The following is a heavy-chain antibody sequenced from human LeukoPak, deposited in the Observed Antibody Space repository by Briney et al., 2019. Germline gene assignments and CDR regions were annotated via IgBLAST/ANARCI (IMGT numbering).Heavy chain of an antibody. J-gene: IGHJ4*02. Sequence: PGGSLRLSCEASGFTFSSYSMNWLRRAPGKGLEWVSYISGDSSTKYYADSVKGRFTISRDNAKNSLYLQMNSLRDEDTAVYCCARDSFSWYYWGQGALVTVSS. D-gene: IGHD6-13*01. CDR3: ARDSFSWYY. CDR2: ISGDSSTK. V-gene: IGHV3-48*02. CDR1: GFTFSSYS.